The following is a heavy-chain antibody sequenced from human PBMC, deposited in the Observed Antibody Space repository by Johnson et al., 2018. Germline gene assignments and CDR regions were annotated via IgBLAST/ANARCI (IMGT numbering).Heavy chain of an antibody. V-gene: IGHV3-49*03. J-gene: IGHJ6*03. CDR1: GFIFGDFT. CDR3: TRDLPLGDDPWSGYSSYFYLDV. Sequence: VQLVQSGGGLVQPGRSLRLSCTASGFIFGDFTMNWFRQAPGKGLEWVGLIRSKAYGRTTEYAASVKGRIIISIDDSKSIAYLQMNSLKTEDTAVYYCTRDLPLGDDPWSGYSSYFYLDVWGKGTTVTVSS. D-gene: IGHD3-3*01. CDR2: IRSKAYGRTT.